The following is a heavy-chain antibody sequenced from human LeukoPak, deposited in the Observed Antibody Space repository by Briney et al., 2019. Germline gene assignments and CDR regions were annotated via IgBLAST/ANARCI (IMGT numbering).Heavy chain of an antibody. Sequence: SETLSLTCTVSGGSISSYYWSWIRQPPGKVLEWIGYIYYSGSTNYNPSLKSRVTISVDTSKNQFSLKLSSVTAADTAVYYCARTQYYYYYMDVWGKGTTVTISS. J-gene: IGHJ6*03. V-gene: IGHV4-59*01. CDR1: GGSISSYY. CDR3: ARTQYYYYYMDV. CDR2: IYYSGST.